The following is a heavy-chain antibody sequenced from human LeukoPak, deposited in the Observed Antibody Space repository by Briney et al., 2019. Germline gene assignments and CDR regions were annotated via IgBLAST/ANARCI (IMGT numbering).Heavy chain of an antibody. J-gene: IGHJ6*02. V-gene: IGHV4-4*07. CDR1: GGSIINYY. D-gene: IGHD2-8*01. Sequence: SETLSLTCTVSGGSIINYYWSWIRQPAGKGLEWIGRIHNSESTNYNPSLKSRLTMSVDTSKNQFFLKLSSVTAADTAVYYCARDDLVYTVHHGMDVWGRGTTVTVSS. CDR2: IHNSEST. CDR3: ARDDLVYTVHHGMDV.